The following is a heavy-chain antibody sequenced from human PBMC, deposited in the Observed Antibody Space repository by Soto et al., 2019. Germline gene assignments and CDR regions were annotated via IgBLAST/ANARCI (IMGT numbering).Heavy chain of an antibody. CDR3: ARALVPGLLSGY. J-gene: IGHJ4*02. CDR1: GDTFTSYD. V-gene: IGHV1-8*01. D-gene: IGHD2-2*01. CDR2: MNPNSGNT. Sequence: VSVKVCCKAPGDTFTSYDINWVRQATGQGLEWMGWMNPNSGNTGYAQKFQGRVTMTRNTSISTAYMELSSLRSEDTAVYYCARALVPGLLSGYWGQGTLVTVSS.